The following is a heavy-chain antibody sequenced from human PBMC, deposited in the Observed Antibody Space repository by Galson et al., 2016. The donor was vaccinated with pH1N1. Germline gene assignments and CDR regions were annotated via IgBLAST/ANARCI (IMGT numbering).Heavy chain of an antibody. D-gene: IGHD3-10*01. CDR3: ARRGIGEFLYYFDY. J-gene: IGHJ4*02. CDR2: IYYSGST. V-gene: IGHV4-39*01. CDR1: GGSISSSSYY. Sequence: TVSGGSISSSSYYWDWIRQPPGKGLEWIGSIYYSGSTYYNPSLKSRVTISVDTSKNQFSLKLSSVTAADTAVYYCARRGIGEFLYYFDYWGQGTLVTVSS.